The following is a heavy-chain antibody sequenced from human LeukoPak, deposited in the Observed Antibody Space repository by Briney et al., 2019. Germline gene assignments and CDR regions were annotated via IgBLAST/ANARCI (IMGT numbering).Heavy chain of an antibody. CDR3: AAEAVHDSGGYYPSLDY. Sequence: GASVTVSFKVSGGSFLGYGFTWVRQAPGQGLEWMGGISPVFGTAAYAQKLKGRVTLTTDESTSTAYLDVSSLRHEDTAIYYCAAEAVHDSGGYYPSLDYWGQGTLVTVSS. V-gene: IGHV1-69*05. J-gene: IGHJ4*02. D-gene: IGHD3-22*01. CDR2: ISPVFGTA. CDR1: GGSFLGYG.